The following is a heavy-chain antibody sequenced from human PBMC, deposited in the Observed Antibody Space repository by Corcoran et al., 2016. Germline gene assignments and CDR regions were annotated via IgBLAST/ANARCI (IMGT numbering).Heavy chain of an antibody. V-gene: IGHV3-30*18. CDR2: ISYDGSNK. J-gene: IGHJ4*02. D-gene: IGHD3-22*01. CDR1: GFTFSSYG. CDR3: AKAPYYDSSGYYLD. Sequence: QVQLVESGGGVVQPGRSLRLSCAASGFTFSSYGMHWVRQAPGRGLEWVAVISYDGSNKYYADSVKGRFTISRDNSKNTLYQQMNSLRAEDTAVYYCAKAPYYDSSGYYLDWGQGTLVTVSS.